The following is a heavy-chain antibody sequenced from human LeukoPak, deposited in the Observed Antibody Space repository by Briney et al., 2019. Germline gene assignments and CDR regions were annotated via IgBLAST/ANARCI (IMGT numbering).Heavy chain of an antibody. V-gene: IGHV3-30-3*01. CDR2: ISDDGSNI. J-gene: IGHJ4*02. Sequence: GRSLKLSCAASGFTFSSYSMNWVRQAPGKGLEWVAVISDDGSNIYYADSVKGRFTISRDNSKDTLYLQMNSLGGEDAAVYYCARESVFDSWGQGTLVTVSS. CDR1: GFTFSSYS. CDR3: ARESVFDS.